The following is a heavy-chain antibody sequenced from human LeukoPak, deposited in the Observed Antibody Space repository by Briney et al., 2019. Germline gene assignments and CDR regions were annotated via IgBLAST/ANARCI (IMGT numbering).Heavy chain of an antibody. D-gene: IGHD6-19*01. Sequence: PGGSLRLSCGASGFTFSSYAMHWVRQAPGKGLEWVAVISYDGSNKYYADSVKGRFTISRDNSKNTLYLQMNSLRAEDTAVYYCARVTVAARLFDYWGQGTLVTVSS. CDR2: ISYDGSNK. CDR1: GFTFSSYA. J-gene: IGHJ4*02. CDR3: ARVTVAARLFDY. V-gene: IGHV3-30*04.